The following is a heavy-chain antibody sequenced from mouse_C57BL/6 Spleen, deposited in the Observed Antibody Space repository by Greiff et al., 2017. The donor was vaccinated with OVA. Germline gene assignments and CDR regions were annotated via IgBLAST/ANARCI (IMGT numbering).Heavy chain of an antibody. J-gene: IGHJ1*03. D-gene: IGHD2-5*01. Sequence: EVNVVESGGGLVKPGGSLKLSCAASGFTFSDYGMHWVRQAPEKGLEWVAYISSGSSTIYYADTVKGRFTISRDNAKNTLFLQMTSLRSEDTAMYYCARPSLYSNYGYFDVWGTGTTVTVSS. CDR3: ARPSLYSNYGYFDV. CDR2: ISSGSSTI. V-gene: IGHV5-17*01. CDR1: GFTFSDYG.